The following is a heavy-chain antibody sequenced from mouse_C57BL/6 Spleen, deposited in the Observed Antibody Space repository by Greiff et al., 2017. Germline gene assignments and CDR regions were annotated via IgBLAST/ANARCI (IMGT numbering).Heavy chain of an antibody. D-gene: IGHD1-1*01. CDR3: ARGEAGGSRGYFDY. Sequence: QVQLQQSGPELVKPGASVKISCKASGYAFSSSWMNWVKQRPGKGLEWIGRIYPGDGDTNYNGKFKGKATLTADKSSSTAYMQLSSLTSEDSAVYFCARGEAGGSRGYFDYWGQGTTLTVSS. J-gene: IGHJ2*01. CDR2: IYPGDGDT. CDR1: GYAFSSSW. V-gene: IGHV1-82*01.